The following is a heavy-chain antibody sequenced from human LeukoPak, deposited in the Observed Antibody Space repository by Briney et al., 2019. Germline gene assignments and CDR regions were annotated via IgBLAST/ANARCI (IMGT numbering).Heavy chain of an antibody. CDR1: GFTFGNYG. V-gene: IGHV3-23*01. J-gene: IGHJ4*02. CDR3: AKGQLWAYYFDY. Sequence: GGSLRLSCAASGFTFGNYGMTWVRQAPGKGLEWVATISGTGGRTYYADSVKGRFTISRDNSKNTLYLQMNSLRAEDTAVYYCAKGQLWAYYFDYWGQGTLVTVSS. D-gene: IGHD5-18*01. CDR2: ISGTGGRT.